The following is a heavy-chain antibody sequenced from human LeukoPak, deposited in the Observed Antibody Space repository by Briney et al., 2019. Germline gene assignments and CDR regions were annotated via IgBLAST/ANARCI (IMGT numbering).Heavy chain of an antibody. CDR1: GLTFSSYW. CDR3: ARDIYYYYYYMDV. Sequence: GGSLRLSCAASGLTFSSYWIHWVRQARGKGLVWVSRINSDGSSTSYADSVKGRFTISRDNAKNTLYLHMNSLRVEDTAASYCARDIYYYYYYMDVWGKGTTVTVSS. V-gene: IGHV3-74*01. CDR2: INSDGSST. J-gene: IGHJ6*03.